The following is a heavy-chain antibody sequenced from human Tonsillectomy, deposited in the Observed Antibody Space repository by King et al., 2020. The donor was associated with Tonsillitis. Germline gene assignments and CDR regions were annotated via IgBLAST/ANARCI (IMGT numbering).Heavy chain of an antibody. CDR2: ISGSGSTT. D-gene: IGHD3-3*01. Sequence: DVQLVESGGGLIQPGGSLRLSCAASGFTFSSYAMHWVRQAPGKGLEWVSGISGSGSTTYYAESVEGRFAISRDNSKNTLYQQMNSLRAEDTAVYYCAKDREFWSPHGMDVWGQGTTVTVSS. CDR1: GFTFSSYA. CDR3: AKDREFWSPHGMDV. J-gene: IGHJ6*02. V-gene: IGHV3-23*04.